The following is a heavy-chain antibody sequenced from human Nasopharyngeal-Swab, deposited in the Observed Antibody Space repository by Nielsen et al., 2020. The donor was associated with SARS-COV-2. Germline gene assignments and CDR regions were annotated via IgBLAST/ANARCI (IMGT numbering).Heavy chain of an antibody. D-gene: IGHD6-6*01. CDR3: AREGLYSSSLAY. CDR2: IYYSGST. V-gene: IGHV4-39*07. J-gene: IGHJ4*02. Sequence: WIRQPPGKGLEWIGSIYYSGSTYYNPSLKSRVTISVDTSKNQFSLKLSSVTAADTAVYYCAREGLYSSSLAYWGQGTRVTVSS.